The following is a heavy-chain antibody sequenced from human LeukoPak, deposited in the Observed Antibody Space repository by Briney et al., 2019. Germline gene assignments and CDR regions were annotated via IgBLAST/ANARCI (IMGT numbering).Heavy chain of an antibody. D-gene: IGHD3-3*01. CDR3: ARDQLRFLEWPGADSDAFDI. V-gene: IGHV3-7*01. J-gene: IGHJ3*02. Sequence: PGGSLRLSCAASGFTFSSYWMSWVRQAPGKGLEWVANIKQDGSEKYYVDSVKGRFTISRDNAKNSLYLQMNSLRAEDTAVYYCARDQLRFLEWPGADSDAFDIWGQGTMVTVSS. CDR2: IKQDGSEK. CDR1: GFTFSSYW.